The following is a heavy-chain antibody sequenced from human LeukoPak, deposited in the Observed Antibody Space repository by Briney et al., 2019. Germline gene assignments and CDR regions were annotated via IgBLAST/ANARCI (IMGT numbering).Heavy chain of an antibody. CDR1: GFTFSSYS. Sequence: PGGSLRLSCAASGFTFSSYSMNWVRQAPGKGLEWVSYISSSSSTIYYADPVKGRFTISRDNAKNSLYLQMNSLRAEDTAVYYCARDKGLLWFGEKDAFDIWGQGTMVTVSS. V-gene: IGHV3-48*01. J-gene: IGHJ3*02. CDR3: ARDKGLLWFGEKDAFDI. D-gene: IGHD3-10*01. CDR2: ISSSSSTI.